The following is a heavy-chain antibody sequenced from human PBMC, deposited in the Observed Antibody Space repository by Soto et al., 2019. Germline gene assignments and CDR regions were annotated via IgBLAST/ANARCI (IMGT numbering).Heavy chain of an antibody. CDR3: ARKYLPYYGSGSPYGMDV. Sequence: PSETLSLTCAVYGGSFSGYYWSWIRQPPGKGPEWIGEINHSGSTNYNPSLKSRVTISVDTSKNQFSLKLSSVTAADTAVYYCARKYLPYYGSGSPYGMDVWGQGTTVT. J-gene: IGHJ6*02. V-gene: IGHV4-34*01. CDR2: INHSGST. CDR1: GGSFSGYY. D-gene: IGHD3-10*01.